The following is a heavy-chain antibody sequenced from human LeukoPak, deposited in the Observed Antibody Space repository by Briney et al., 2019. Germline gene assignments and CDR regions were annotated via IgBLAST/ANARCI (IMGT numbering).Heavy chain of an antibody. D-gene: IGHD5-24*01. V-gene: IGHV3-7*01. CDR3: VSQQLAPP. Sequence: GGSLRLSCAASGFAFSKYWMSWVRQAPGKGLEWVANIKEDGSIEDYADSVKGRFTVSRDNAKNSLYLQMNSLRVEGTAVYYCVSQQLAPPWGQGTLVTVSS. CDR2: IKEDGSIE. CDR1: GFAFSKYW. J-gene: IGHJ5*02.